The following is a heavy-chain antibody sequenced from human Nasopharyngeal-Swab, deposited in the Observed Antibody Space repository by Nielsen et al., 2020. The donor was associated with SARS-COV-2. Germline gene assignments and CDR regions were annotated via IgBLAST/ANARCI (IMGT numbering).Heavy chain of an antibody. D-gene: IGHD4-11*01. Sequence: SETLSLTCTVSGGSINSNYWTWIRQSPGKGLEWIGYIYYTGSTNSNPSLKTRVIISVDTSRNQFSLRLSSVTAADTAVYYCARSVSDYTNNDRFDYFDPWGQGSLVTVSS. CDR1: GGSINSNY. CDR3: ARSVSDYTNNDRFDYFDP. CDR2: IYYTGST. J-gene: IGHJ5*02. V-gene: IGHV4-59*01.